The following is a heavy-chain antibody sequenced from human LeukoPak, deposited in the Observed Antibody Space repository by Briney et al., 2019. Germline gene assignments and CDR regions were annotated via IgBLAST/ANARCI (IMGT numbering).Heavy chain of an antibody. J-gene: IGHJ4*02. D-gene: IGHD3-10*01. Sequence: SVKVSCKASGGTFSSYAMSWVGQAPGQGLEWMGRIIPILGIANYAQKFQGRVTITADKSTSTAYMELSSLRSEDTAVYYCARDTNNLIRGVFADWGQGTLVTVSS. V-gene: IGHV1-69*04. CDR1: GGTFSSYA. CDR3: ARDTNNLIRGVFAD. CDR2: IIPILGIA.